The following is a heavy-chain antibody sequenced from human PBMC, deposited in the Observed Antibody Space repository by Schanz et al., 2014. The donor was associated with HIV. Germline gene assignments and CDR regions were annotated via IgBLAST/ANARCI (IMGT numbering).Heavy chain of an antibody. Sequence: VQLLESGGGLVQPGGSLRLSCTASGLTFSSSIMHWVRQAPGKGLEWVAVIWYDGSNKYYADSVKGRFTISRDNSKNTLYLQMNSLRREDTAVYYCAKVGRIYSTTWIDYWGQGTLVTVSS. V-gene: IGHV3-33*06. CDR2: IWYDGSNK. CDR1: GLTFSSSI. J-gene: IGHJ4*02. CDR3: AKVGRIYSTTWIDY. D-gene: IGHD2-2*01.